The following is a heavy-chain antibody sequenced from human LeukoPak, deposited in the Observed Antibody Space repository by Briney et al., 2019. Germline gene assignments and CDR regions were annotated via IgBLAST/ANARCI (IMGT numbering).Heavy chain of an antibody. J-gene: IGHJ4*02. CDR3: ASYPYSGSYFFDY. CDR1: GFTFSTYA. Sequence: GGSLRLSCAASGFTFSTYAMSWVRQAPGKGLEWVSVISGSGSSTYYADSVKVRFTISRDNAKNSLYLQMNSLRAEDTAVYYCASYPYSGSYFFDYWGQGTLATVSS. CDR2: ISGSGSST. D-gene: IGHD1-26*01. V-gene: IGHV3-23*01.